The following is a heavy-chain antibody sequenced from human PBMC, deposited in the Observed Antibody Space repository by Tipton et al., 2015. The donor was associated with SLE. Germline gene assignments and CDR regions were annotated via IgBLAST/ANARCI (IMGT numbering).Heavy chain of an antibody. D-gene: IGHD3-10*01. Sequence: TLSLTCAVSGGSISRGGYYWSWIRQHPGKGLEWIGYIKHTGSAYYNPSLKSRLTMSIDTSKSQFSLSVNSVTAADTAVYYCARGRESLYWGQGTLVTVSS. J-gene: IGHJ4*02. CDR1: GGSISRGGYY. V-gene: IGHV4-31*11. CDR2: IKHTGSA. CDR3: ARGRESLY.